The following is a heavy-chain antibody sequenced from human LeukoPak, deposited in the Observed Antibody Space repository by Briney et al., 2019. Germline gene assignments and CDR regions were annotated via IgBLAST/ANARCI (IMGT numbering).Heavy chain of an antibody. J-gene: IGHJ4*02. CDR2: ISPSGGST. CDR1: GYTFTSNY. V-gene: IGHV1-46*01. CDR3: ASGGYGIDFDY. Sequence: ASVKVSCKAFGYTFTSNYMHWVRQAPGQGPEWMGGISPSGGSTTYAQKFQGRVTITTDTSTSTAYMELRSLRSDDTAVYYCASGGYGIDFDYWGQGTLVSVSS. D-gene: IGHD5-12*01.